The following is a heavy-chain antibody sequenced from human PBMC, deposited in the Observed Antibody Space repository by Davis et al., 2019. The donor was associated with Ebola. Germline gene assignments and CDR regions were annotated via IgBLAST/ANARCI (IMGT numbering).Heavy chain of an antibody. Sequence: TWVRQAPGKGLEWIGYIYYSESTNYNPSLKSRVTISVDTSKNQFSLKLSSVTAADTAVYYCARVTSLLPDYWGQGTLVTVSS. D-gene: IGHD2-21*02. V-gene: IGHV4-59*01. CDR2: IYYSEST. CDR3: ARVTSLLPDY. J-gene: IGHJ4*02.